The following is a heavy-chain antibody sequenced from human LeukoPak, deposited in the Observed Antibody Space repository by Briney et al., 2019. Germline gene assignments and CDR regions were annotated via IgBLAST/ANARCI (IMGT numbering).Heavy chain of an antibody. CDR1: GGSISICY. CDR3: VREGSENDYSTQGYLDV. Sequence: PSETLSLTCTVSGGSISICYWNWLRQPAGKGLEWVGRICTNGITNYYPSLKSQVTISVDTSKNQLSLTLSAVTPAVSAVSYCVREGSENDYSTQGYLDVWGKGATVTVSS. J-gene: IGHJ6*03. V-gene: IGHV4-4*07. CDR2: ICTNGIT. D-gene: IGHD3-10*01.